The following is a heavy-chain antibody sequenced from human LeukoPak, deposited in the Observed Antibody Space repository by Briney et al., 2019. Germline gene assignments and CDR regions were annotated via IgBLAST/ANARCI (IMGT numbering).Heavy chain of an antibody. D-gene: IGHD2-21*02. Sequence: LTGGSLRLSCAASGVNFANNAMSWVRKTPGKGMEWDSAISGGGDITYYADSVTGRFTISRDNSKDTLFLQMHSLRPGDTAVYYCVREDTPATANYWGQGTLVTISS. CDR1: GVNFANNA. J-gene: IGHJ4*02. CDR2: ISGGGDIT. CDR3: VREDTPATANY. V-gene: IGHV3-23*01.